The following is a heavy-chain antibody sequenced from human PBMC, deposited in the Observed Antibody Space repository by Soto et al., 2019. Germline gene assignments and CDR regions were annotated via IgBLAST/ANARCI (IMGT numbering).Heavy chain of an antibody. CDR3: TRQEQWLVRLHFQH. Sequence: EVQLVESGGGLVQPGRSLRLSCTASGFTFGDYAMSWFRQAPGKGLEWVGFIRSKAYGGTTEYAASVKGRFTISRDDSKSIAYLQMNSLKTEDTAVYYCTRQEQWLVRLHFQHWGQGTLVTVSS. D-gene: IGHD6-19*01. CDR1: GFTFGDYA. CDR2: IRSKAYGGTT. J-gene: IGHJ1*01. V-gene: IGHV3-49*03.